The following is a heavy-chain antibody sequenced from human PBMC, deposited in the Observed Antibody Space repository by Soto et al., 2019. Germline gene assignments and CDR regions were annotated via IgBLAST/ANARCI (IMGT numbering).Heavy chain of an antibody. D-gene: IGHD1-1*01. CDR1: GSTFSSYA. V-gene: IGHV3-23*01. J-gene: IGHJ4*02. CDR2: IRGSGGTA. CDR3: AKGRGQNWSFDY. Sequence: EVQLLESGGGSVQPGGSLRLSCAASGSTFSSYAMHWVRRPPGKGREWVSSIRGSGGTAYYADCVKGRFSISRDSLVNTLYLQMDSLRAEATAVYYCAKGRGQNWSFDYWGQGTLVTVSP.